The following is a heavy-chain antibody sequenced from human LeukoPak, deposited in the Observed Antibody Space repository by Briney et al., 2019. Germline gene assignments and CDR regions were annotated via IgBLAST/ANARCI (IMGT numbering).Heavy chain of an antibody. Sequence: GGSLRLSCAASGFTFSSYAMSWVRQAPGKGLEWVSGISGSGDNTYYADSVKGRFTISRDNSRNTMYLQMNSLRAEDTAVYYCAKEYDSGGYGANFDCWGQGTLVTVSS. CDR3: AKEYDSGGYGANFDC. CDR2: ISGSGDNT. V-gene: IGHV3-23*01. J-gene: IGHJ4*02. CDR1: GFTFSSYA. D-gene: IGHD3-10*01.